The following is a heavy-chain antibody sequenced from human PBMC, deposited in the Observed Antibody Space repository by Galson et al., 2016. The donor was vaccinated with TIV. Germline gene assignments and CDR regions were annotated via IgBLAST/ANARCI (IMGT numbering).Heavy chain of an antibody. Sequence: SLRLSCAASGFTFSNYWMSWVRQAPGKGLEWVANIKEDGSEKYAVDSVQGRFTISRDNAKNTLYLQMNNLRVDDTAVYYCARDKARCSGDSCYLGSSFDSWGRGILVTVSS. V-gene: IGHV3-7*01. CDR1: GFTFSNYW. CDR2: IKEDGSEK. CDR3: ARDKARCSGDSCYLGSSFDS. J-gene: IGHJ5*01. D-gene: IGHD2-15*01.